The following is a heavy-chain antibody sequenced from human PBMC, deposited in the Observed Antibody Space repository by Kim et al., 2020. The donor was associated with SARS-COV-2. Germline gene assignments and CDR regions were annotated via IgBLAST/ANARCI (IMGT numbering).Heavy chain of an antibody. J-gene: IGHJ2*01. CDR1: GFSFSSYG. V-gene: IGHV3-33*01. Sequence: GGSLRLSCAASGFSFSSYGMHWVRQAPGKGLEWVAYISYDGSDKFYADSVKGRFTISRDNSNNTLSLQTNSLRAEDTAVFYCARGPVDPKDGWDFDVWGR. CDR3: ARGPVDPKDGWDFDV. CDR2: ISYDGSDK. D-gene: IGHD2-15*01.